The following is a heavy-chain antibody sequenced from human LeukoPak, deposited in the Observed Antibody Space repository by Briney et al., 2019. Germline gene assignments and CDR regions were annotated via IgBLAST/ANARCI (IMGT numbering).Heavy chain of an antibody. CDR2: IYTSGST. D-gene: IGHD4-11*01. CDR1: GGSISSYY. J-gene: IGHJ4*02. Sequence: PSETLSLTCTVSGGSISSYYWSWIRQPPRKGLEWIGYIYTSGSTNYNPSLKSRVTISVDTSKNQFSLKLSSVTAADTAVYYCARLRSNYDYWGQGTLVTVSS. CDR3: ARLRSNYDY. V-gene: IGHV4-4*09.